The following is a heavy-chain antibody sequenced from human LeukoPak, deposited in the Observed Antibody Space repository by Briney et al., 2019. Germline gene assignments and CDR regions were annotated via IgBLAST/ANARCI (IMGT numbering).Heavy chain of an antibody. CDR1: GFTFSSYA. V-gene: IGHV3-23*01. D-gene: IGHD2-2*01. CDR2: ISGSGGST. CDR3: AKDRAVVVPAESYFDY. J-gene: IGHJ4*02. Sequence: HTGGSLRLSCAASGFTFSSYAMSWVRQAPGKGLEWVSAISGSGGSTYYADSVKGRFTISRDNSKNTLYLQMNSLRAEDTAVYYCAKDRAVVVPAESYFDYWGQGTLVTVSS.